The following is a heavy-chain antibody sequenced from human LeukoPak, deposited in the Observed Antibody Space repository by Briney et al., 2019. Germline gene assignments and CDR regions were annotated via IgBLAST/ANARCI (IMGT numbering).Heavy chain of an antibody. CDR1: GGSISSSSYY. Sequence: SETLSLTCTVSGGSISSSSYYWGWIRQPPGKGLEWIGSIYYSGSTYYNPSLKSRVTISVDTSKNQFSLKLSSVTAADTAVYYCARVYGSGSYYNGYYYYYMDVWGKGTTVTVSS. J-gene: IGHJ6*03. V-gene: IGHV4-39*01. CDR2: IYYSGST. CDR3: ARVYGSGSYYNGYYYYYMDV. D-gene: IGHD3-10*01.